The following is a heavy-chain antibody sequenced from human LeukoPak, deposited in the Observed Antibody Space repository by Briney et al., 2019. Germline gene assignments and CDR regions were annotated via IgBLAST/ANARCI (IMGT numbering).Heavy chain of an antibody. CDR3: ARDLSAAFDF. Sequence: GGSLRLSCIASEFTFSSFWFHWVRQVPGKGLVWVSRINEDGSITDYADSVKGRFTISRDDSKNTLFLDMSNLRVEDTALYYCARDLSAAFDFWGQGVLVTVSS. D-gene: IGHD6-19*01. CDR2: INEDGSIT. V-gene: IGHV3-74*01. J-gene: IGHJ4*02. CDR1: EFTFSSFW.